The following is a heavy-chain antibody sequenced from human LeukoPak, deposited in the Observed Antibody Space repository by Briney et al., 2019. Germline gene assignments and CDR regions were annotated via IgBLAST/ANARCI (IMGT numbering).Heavy chain of an antibody. V-gene: IGHV1-2*02. J-gene: IGHJ4*02. D-gene: IGHD2-2*01. Sequence: ASVKVSCKASGYTFTGFYIHWIRRAPGHGLEWMGWINPTSGGTNYALKFQGRVTMTRDTSIRTAYMELNRLRSDDTAMYYCARNGYCSTTSCFPLHYWGQGTLVTVSS. CDR2: INPTSGGT. CDR1: GYTFTGFY. CDR3: ARNGYCSTTSCFPLHY.